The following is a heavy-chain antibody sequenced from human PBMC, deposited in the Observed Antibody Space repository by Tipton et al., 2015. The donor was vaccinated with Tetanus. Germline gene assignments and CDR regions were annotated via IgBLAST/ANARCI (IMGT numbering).Heavy chain of an antibody. CDR3: ARIGWPQQNKPAFDI. V-gene: IGHV4-59*01. J-gene: IGHJ3*02. CDR1: GGSISSYY. D-gene: IGHD6-19*01. Sequence: TLSLTCSVPGGSISSYYWTWIRQPPGRGLEWIGFVHHSGRTNYSPSLRSRVSLSVDTSKNQFSLNLSSVTAADTAVYYCARIGWPQQNKPAFDIWGQGTVVTVSS. CDR2: VHHSGRT.